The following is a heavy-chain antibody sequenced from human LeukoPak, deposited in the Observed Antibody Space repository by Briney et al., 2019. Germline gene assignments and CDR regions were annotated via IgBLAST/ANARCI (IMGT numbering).Heavy chain of an antibody. CDR1: GFTFSSYG. CDR2: IWYDGSNK. J-gene: IGHJ3*02. D-gene: IGHD3-16*02. V-gene: IGHV3-33*01. CDR3: ARGPPGSDRAFDI. Sequence: GRSLRLSCAASGFTFSSYGMHWVRQAPGKGLEWVAVIWYDGSNKYYADSVKGRFTISRDNSKNTLYPQMNSLRAEDTAVYYCARGPPGSDRAFDIWGQGTMVTVSS.